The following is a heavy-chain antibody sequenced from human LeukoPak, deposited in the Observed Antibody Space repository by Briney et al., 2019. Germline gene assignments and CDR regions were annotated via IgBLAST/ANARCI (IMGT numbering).Heavy chain of an antibody. Sequence: PGGSLRLSCAASGFTFSSYSMNWVRQAPGKGLEWVSYISSSSSTIYYADSVKGRFTISRDNAKNSLYLQMNSLRAEDTAVYYCARDSGPGYSYGSLNFDYWGQGTLVTVSS. CDR2: ISSSSSTI. CDR1: GFTFSSYS. J-gene: IGHJ4*02. CDR3: ARDSGPGYSYGSLNFDY. V-gene: IGHV3-48*01. D-gene: IGHD5-18*01.